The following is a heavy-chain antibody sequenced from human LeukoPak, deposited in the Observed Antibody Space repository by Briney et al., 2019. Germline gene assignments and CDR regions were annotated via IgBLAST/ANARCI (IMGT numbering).Heavy chain of an antibody. CDR2: ITVGGGGT. CDR1: GFTFSNYA. D-gene: IGHD2-2*02. CDR3: AKGDQPLIYGGAFDY. Sequence: GGSLRLSCAASGFTFSNYAMNWVRQAPGKGLEWVSTITVGGGGTFYADSVKGRFTISRDNSKSTLYLHLTSLRAEDTAVYYCAKGDQPLIYGGAFDYWGQGTLVTVSS. J-gene: IGHJ4*02. V-gene: IGHV3-23*01.